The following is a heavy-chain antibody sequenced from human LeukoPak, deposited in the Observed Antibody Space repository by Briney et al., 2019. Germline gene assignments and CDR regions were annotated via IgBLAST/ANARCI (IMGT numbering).Heavy chain of an antibody. CDR1: GGSISSYY. J-gene: IGHJ4*02. D-gene: IGHD5-18*01. CDR3: ARAYVDTAMVFDY. Sequence: SETLSPTCTVSGGSISSYYWSWIRQPPGKGLEWIGYIYYSGSTNYNPSLKSRVTISVDTSKNQFSLKLSSVTAADTAVYYCARAYVDTAMVFDYWGQGTLVTVSS. V-gene: IGHV4-59*01. CDR2: IYYSGST.